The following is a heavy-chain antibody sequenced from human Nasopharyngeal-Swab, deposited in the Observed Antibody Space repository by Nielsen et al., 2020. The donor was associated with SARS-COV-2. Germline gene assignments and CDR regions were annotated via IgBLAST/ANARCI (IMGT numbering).Heavy chain of an antibody. CDR3: ARWRVGGSYSGYYYYYMDV. Sequence: ASVKVSCKASGYTFTSYAMHWVRQAPGQRLEWMGWINAGNGNTKYSQKFQGRVTITRDTSASTAYMELSSLRSEDTAVYCCARWRVGGSYSGYYYYYMDVWGKGTTVTVSS. V-gene: IGHV1-3*01. CDR2: INAGNGNT. CDR1: GYTFTSYA. D-gene: IGHD1-26*01. J-gene: IGHJ6*03.